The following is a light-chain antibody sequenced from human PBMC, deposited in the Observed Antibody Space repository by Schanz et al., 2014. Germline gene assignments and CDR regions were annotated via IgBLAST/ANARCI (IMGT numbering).Light chain of an antibody. V-gene: IGLV1-47*01. CDR3: AAWDDSLSGWV. CDR2: GGD. Sequence: QSVLSQPPSASATPGQRVTISCSGSSSNIGSNFVYWYQQFPGTAPQLLISGGDERPSGVPDRFSDSKSGTSASLAISGLRSEDEADYYCAAWDDSLSGWVFGGGTKVTVL. CDR1: SSNIGSNF. J-gene: IGLJ3*02.